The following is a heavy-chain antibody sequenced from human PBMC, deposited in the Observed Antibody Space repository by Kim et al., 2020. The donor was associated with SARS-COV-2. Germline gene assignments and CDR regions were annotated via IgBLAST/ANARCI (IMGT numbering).Heavy chain of an antibody. CDR1: GFTFSSYG. D-gene: IGHD6-6*01. Sequence: GASLRLSCAASGFTFSSYGMHWVRQAPGKGLEWVAVIWYDGSNKYYADSVKGRFTISRDNSKNTLYLQMNSLRAEDTAVYYCAKGRPSSRPQKTYYFDYWGQGTLVTVSS. CDR2: IWYDGSNK. V-gene: IGHV3-33*06. CDR3: AKGRPSSRPQKTYYFDY. J-gene: IGHJ4*02.